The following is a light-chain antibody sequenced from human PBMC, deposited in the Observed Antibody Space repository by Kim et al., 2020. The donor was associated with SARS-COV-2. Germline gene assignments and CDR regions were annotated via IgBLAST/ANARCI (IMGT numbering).Light chain of an antibody. CDR3: SSYAGSNNVV. V-gene: IGLV2-8*01. J-gene: IGLJ2*01. CDR1: SSDVGGYNY. Sequence: QSALTQPPSAAGSPGQSVTISCTGTSSDVGGYNYGSWYQQHPGKAPKLMVYEVSKRPSGVPDRFSGSKSGNTASLTVSGLQAEDEADYYCSSYAGSNNVVFGGGTQLTVL. CDR2: EVS.